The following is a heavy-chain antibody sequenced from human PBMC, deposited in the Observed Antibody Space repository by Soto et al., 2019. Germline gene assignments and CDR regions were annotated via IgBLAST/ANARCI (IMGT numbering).Heavy chain of an antibody. V-gene: IGHV2-5*02. CDR2: IYWDDDK. CDR3: THRPPRGDARYY. Sequence: QITLKESGPTLVKPTQTLTLTCTFSGFSLSTSGAGVGWIRQPPGKALEWLALIYWDDDKRYSPSLKSRLTNTEDTPKNQVVLTMTNMDPVDTATYYCTHRPPRGDARYYWGQGTLVTVSS. J-gene: IGHJ4*02. D-gene: IGHD3-10*01. CDR1: GFSLSTSGAG.